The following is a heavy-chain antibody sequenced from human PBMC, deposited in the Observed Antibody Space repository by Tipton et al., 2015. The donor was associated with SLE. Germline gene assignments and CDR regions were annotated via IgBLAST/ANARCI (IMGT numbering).Heavy chain of an antibody. Sequence: TLSLTCTVSGASISSYYWSWIRQLPGKGLEWIGIIYYSGSTLYNPSLTSRVTISIDTSKNQFSLNLSSVTAADTAVYYCARGRTGTDYWGQGTLVTVSS. V-gene: IGHV4-59*01. CDR3: ARGRTGTDY. CDR2: IYYSGST. CDR1: GASISSYY. D-gene: IGHD1/OR15-1a*01. J-gene: IGHJ4*02.